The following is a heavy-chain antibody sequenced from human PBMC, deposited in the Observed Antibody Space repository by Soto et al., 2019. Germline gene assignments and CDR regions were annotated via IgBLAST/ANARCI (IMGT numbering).Heavy chain of an antibody. CDR3: AITSVADASFDY. J-gene: IGHJ4*02. V-gene: IGHV3-30*03. D-gene: IGHD5-12*01. CDR1: GFIFSNYG. Sequence: PGGSLRLSCAGSGFIFSNYGMHWVRQAPGKGLEWVAFISYDGGETFYADSVKGRFTISRDNSKSTVLLHMNSLKKEDTAVYYCAITSVADASFDYWGQGTLVTVSS. CDR2: ISYDGGET.